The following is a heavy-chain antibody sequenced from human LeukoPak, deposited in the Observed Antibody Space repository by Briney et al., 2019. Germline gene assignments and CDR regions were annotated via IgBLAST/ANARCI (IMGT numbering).Heavy chain of an antibody. CDR1: GFTFDDYA. CDR2: ISWNSGSI. CDR3: AKAFRVAVAGHDAFDI. V-gene: IGHV3-9*01. D-gene: IGHD6-19*01. J-gene: IGHJ3*02. Sequence: PGRSLRLSCAASGFTFDDYAMHWVRQAPGKGLEWVSGISWNSGSIGYADSVKGRLTISRDNAKNSLYLQMNSLRAEDTALYYCAKAFRVAVAGHDAFDIWGQGTMVTVSP.